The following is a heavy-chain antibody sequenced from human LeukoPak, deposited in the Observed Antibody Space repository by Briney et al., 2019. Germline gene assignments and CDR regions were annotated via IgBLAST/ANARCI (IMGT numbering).Heavy chain of an antibody. CDR3: ARVLDYYDSSGHGDY. CDR1: GYTFTGYY. V-gene: IGHV7-4-1*02. Sequence: ASVKVSCKASGYTFTGYYMHWVRQVPGQGLEWMGWINTNTGNPTYAQGFTGRFVFSLDTSVSTAYLQISSLKAEDTAVYYCARVLDYYDSSGHGDYWGQGTLVTVSS. CDR2: INTNTGNP. D-gene: IGHD3-22*01. J-gene: IGHJ4*02.